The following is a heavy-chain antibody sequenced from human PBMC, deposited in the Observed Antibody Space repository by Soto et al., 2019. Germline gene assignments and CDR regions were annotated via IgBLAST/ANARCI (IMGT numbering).Heavy chain of an antibody. CDR3: ARFSSVTTANDY. V-gene: IGHV1-18*01. J-gene: IGHJ4*02. D-gene: IGHD4-17*01. Sequence: ASVKVSCKASGYTFTSYGISWVRQAPGQGLEWMGWISAYNGNTNYAQKLQGRVTMTTDTSTGTAYMELRSLRSDDTAVYYCARFSSVTTANDYWGQGTLVTVSS. CDR1: GYTFTSYG. CDR2: ISAYNGNT.